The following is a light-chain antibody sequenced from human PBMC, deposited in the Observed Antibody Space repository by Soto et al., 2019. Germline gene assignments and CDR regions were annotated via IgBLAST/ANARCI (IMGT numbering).Light chain of an antibody. Sequence: QSALTQPISVSGSPGQSITISCTGNSNDIGTYDYVCWYQQHPGKAPRLLIHGVHNRSPGISGRFSASKSGLTASLTISGLQAEDEPDYYCTACSANRVYLFGPGTKVTVL. CDR2: GVH. CDR1: SNDIGTYDY. CDR3: TACSANRVYL. J-gene: IGLJ1*01. V-gene: IGLV2-14*01.